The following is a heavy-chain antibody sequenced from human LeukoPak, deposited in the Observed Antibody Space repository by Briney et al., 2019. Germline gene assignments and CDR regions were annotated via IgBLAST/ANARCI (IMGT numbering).Heavy chain of an antibody. J-gene: IGHJ4*02. CDR2: INHSGST. V-gene: IGHV4-34*01. CDR3: ASQTGTTSGSLY. CDR1: GGSFSGYY. Sequence: SETLSLTCAVYGGSFSGYYWSWIRQPPGKGLELIVEINHSGSTNYNPSLKSRVTISVDTSKNQFSLKLSSVTAADTAVYYCASQTGTTSGSLYWGQGTLVTVSS. D-gene: IGHD1-7*01.